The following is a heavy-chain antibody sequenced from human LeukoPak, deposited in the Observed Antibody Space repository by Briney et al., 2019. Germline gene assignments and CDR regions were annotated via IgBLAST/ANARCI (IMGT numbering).Heavy chain of an antibody. CDR3: ARDFWNFDDSRGYYRDFDS. D-gene: IGHD3-22*01. CDR1: GGTYNSYA. J-gene: IGHJ5*01. Sequence: ASVKVSCKASGGTYNSYAISWVRQAPGQGLEWMGWIGSYAGDTYYAQKFQGRVTVTTDTSSSTAYMELRSLRSDDTAVYYCARDFWNFDDSRGYYRDFDSWGQGTLVTVSS. CDR2: IGSYAGDT. V-gene: IGHV1-18*01.